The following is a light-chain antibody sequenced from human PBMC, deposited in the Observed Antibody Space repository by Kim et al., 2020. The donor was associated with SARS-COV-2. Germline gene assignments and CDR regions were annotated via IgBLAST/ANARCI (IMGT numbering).Light chain of an antibody. Sequence: MAPGKTARIACGGNDIGKNTVLGYKQKAGQAPVLVIYNDNKRPSGIPERFSGSISGNTATLTISRAQAGDEGDYYCQVWDSSKGVFGTGTKVIVL. CDR3: QVWDSSKGV. CDR2: NDN. J-gene: IGLJ1*01. CDR1: DIGKNT. V-gene: IGLV3-9*01.